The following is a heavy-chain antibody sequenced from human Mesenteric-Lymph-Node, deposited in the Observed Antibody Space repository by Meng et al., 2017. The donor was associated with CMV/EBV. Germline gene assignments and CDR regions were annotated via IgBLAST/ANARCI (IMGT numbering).Heavy chain of an antibody. D-gene: IGHD3-9*01. CDR2: IIPILGIA. J-gene: IGHJ6*02. Sequence: SVKVSCKASGGTFSSYTISWVRQAPGQGLEWMGRIIPILGIANYAQKFQGRVTITADKSTSTAYMELSSLRSEDTAVYYCARSDILTGYYLLDYGMDVWGQGTMVTVSS. V-gene: IGHV1-69*02. CDR3: ARSDILTGYYLLDYGMDV. CDR1: GGTFSSYT.